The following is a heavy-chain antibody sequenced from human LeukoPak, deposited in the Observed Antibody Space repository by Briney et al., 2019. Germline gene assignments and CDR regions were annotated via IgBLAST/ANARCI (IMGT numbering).Heavy chain of an antibody. CDR2: INPNSGGT. D-gene: IGHD6-6*01. CDR3: ARVGVAARPPPYFDY. Sequence: ASVKVSCKASGYTFTGYYTHWVRQAPGQGLEWMGWINPNSGGTNYAQKFQGRVAMTRDTSISTAYMELSRLRSDDTAVYYCARVGVAARPPPYFDYWGQGTLVTVSS. V-gene: IGHV1-2*02. J-gene: IGHJ4*02. CDR1: GYTFTGYY.